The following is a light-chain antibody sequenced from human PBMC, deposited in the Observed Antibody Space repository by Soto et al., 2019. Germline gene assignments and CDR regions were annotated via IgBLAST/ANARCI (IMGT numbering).Light chain of an antibody. CDR3: QQYGTSPLT. CDR2: DTS. J-gene: IGKJ4*01. CDR1: QSVSSNF. V-gene: IGKV3-20*01. Sequence: EIVLTQSPGTLSLSPGERVTLSCRAGQSVSSNFLAWYQQKPGQAPRVLIYDTSSRATGIPDRFSGSGSGTDFTLTISRLEPEDFAVYYCQQYGTSPLTFGGGTKVEIK.